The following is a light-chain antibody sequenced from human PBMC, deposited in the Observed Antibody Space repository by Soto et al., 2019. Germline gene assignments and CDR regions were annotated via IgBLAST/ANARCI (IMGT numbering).Light chain of an antibody. V-gene: IGKV3-15*01. J-gene: IGKJ1*01. CDR2: GAS. Sequence: DILMTQSPATLSVSPGERATLSCRASQSVSSNLAWYQQKPGQAPRLLIYGASTRATGIPARFSGSGSGTEFTLTISSLQSEDFEVYYCQQYNNWPRTFGQGTQVDI. CDR1: QSVSSN. CDR3: QQYNNWPRT.